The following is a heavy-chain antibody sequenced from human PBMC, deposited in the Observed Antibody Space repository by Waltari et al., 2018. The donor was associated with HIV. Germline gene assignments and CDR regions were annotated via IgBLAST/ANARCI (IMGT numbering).Heavy chain of an antibody. Sequence: EVQLVESGGGLVQPGGSLRLSCAASGFTFSTYWMTWVRQAPGKGLGWVAKSKQEGSEKDYADSVKGRVTVTRYNNKTSLYLQRSSLRAEDTAVYYCARDLKDYDFWSPVDVWGQGTTVTVSS. CDR3: ARDLKDYDFWSPVDV. V-gene: IGHV3-7*01. CDR1: GFTFSTYW. CDR2: SKQEGSEK. J-gene: IGHJ6*02. D-gene: IGHD3-3*01.